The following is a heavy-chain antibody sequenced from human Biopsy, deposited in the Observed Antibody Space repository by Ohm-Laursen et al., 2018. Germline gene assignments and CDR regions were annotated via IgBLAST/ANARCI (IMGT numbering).Heavy chain of an antibody. D-gene: IGHD3-16*01. CDR1: GYAVNDYF. V-gene: IGHV1-2*02. J-gene: IGHJ3*01. CDR2: IRPNSGGT. CDR3: ARDIMNRTAGLVARSDVFDV. Sequence: ASVKVSCKGSGYAVNDYFLHWLRQAPGQGPEWMGWIRPNSGGTNYAQKFQGRVTMTTDTSTSTVYLELRRLISDDTAVYYCARDIMNRTAGLVARSDVFDVWGQGTLVTVSS.